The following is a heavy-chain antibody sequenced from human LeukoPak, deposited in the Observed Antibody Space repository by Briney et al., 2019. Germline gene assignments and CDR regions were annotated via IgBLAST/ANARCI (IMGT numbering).Heavy chain of an antibody. CDR2: IWYDGSNK. J-gene: IGHJ3*02. V-gene: IGHV3-33*01. D-gene: IGHD1-26*01. Sequence: GGSLRLSCAASGFTFSSYGMHWVRQAPGKGLDWVAVIWYDGSNKYYADSVKGRFTISRDNSRNTLYLQMNSLRAEDTAGYDCARDGIDAAFEISGQGTMVTVSS. CDR1: GFTFSSYG. CDR3: ARDGIDAAFEI.